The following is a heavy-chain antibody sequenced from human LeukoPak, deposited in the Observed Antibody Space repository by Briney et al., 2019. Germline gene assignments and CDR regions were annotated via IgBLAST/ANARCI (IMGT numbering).Heavy chain of an antibody. CDR1: GFTFSSYW. J-gene: IGHJ1*01. Sequence: PGGSLRLSCAASGFTFSSYWMSWVRQAPGKGLEWVANIKQDGSEKYYVDSVKGRFTISRDNTKNSLYLQMNSLRAEDTAVYYCARGYTEEYFQHWGQGTLVTVSS. D-gene: IGHD3-16*02. V-gene: IGHV3-7*01. CDR2: IKQDGSEK. CDR3: ARGYTEEYFQH.